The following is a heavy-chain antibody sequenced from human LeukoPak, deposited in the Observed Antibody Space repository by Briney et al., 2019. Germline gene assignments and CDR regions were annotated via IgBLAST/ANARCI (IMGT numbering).Heavy chain of an antibody. CDR2: IRQDGSEK. V-gene: IGHV3-7*01. CDR1: GFTFSGHW. Sequence: GGSLRLSCAASGFTFSGHWMSWVRQAPGKGLEWVASIRQDGSEKHYVDSVEGRFTISRDNAKNSLHLQMNSLRAEDTAVYYCAKGSSRPPNAFDIWGQGTLVTVSS. J-gene: IGHJ3*02. D-gene: IGHD6-6*01. CDR3: AKGSSRPPNAFDI.